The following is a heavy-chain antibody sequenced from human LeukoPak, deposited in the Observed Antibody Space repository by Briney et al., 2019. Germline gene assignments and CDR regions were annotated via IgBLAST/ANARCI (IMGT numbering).Heavy chain of an antibody. CDR2: ISSSSSII. CDR1: GFTFSDYS. D-gene: IGHD4-23*01. Sequence: PGGSLRLSCAASGFTFSDYSMNWVRRAPGKGLEWVSYISSSSSIIYYADSVKGRFTISRDNAKKSLYLQMNSLRDEDTAVYYCARDTTTVATPRWFDRWGQGTLVTVSS. V-gene: IGHV3-48*02. CDR3: ARDTTTVATPRWFDR. J-gene: IGHJ5*02.